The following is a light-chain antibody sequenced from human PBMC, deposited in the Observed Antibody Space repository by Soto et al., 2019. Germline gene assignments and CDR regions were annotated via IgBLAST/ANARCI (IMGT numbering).Light chain of an antibody. CDR1: SGHSSFA. V-gene: IGLV4-69*01. CDR3: QTWGTGLWV. CDR2: LNSDGSH. Sequence: QSVLTQSPSASASLGASVKLTCTLSSGHSSFAIAWHQQQPEKGPRYLMKLNSDGSHSKGDGIPDRFSGSSSGAERYLTISSLQSADEADYYCQTWGTGLWVFGGGTQLTVL. J-gene: IGLJ3*02.